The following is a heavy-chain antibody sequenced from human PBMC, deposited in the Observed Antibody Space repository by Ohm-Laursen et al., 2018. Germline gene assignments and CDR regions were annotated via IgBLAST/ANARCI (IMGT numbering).Heavy chain of an antibody. D-gene: IGHD3-3*01. CDR3: AKDLSGSTIFGVVIIQGFDY. CDR2: ISGSGGST. CDR1: GFTFSSYA. Sequence: SLRLSCAASGFTFSSYAMSWVRQAPGKGLEWVSAISGSGGSTYYADSVKGRFTISRDNSKNTLYLQMNSLRAEDTAVYYCAKDLSGSTIFGVVIIQGFDYWGQGTLVTVSS. V-gene: IGHV3-23*01. J-gene: IGHJ4*02.